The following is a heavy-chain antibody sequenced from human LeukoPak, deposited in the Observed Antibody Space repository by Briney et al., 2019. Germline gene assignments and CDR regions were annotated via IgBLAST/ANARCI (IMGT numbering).Heavy chain of an antibody. J-gene: IGHJ4*02. CDR1: GFNFRDHW. CDR3: VKNDGWFHLAQ. CDR2: IKNDGSET. Sequence: GGSLRLSCAVSGFNFRDHWMDWVRQAPGKGLEWVGHIKNDGSETYYLDSLKGRFSISRDNTNNALYLQMNSLRVEDTAVYYCVKNDGWFHLAQWGQGTLSPSPQ. V-gene: IGHV3-7*03. D-gene: IGHD6-19*01.